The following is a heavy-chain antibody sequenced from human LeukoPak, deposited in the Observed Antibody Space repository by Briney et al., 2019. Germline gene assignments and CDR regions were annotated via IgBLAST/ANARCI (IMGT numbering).Heavy chain of an antibody. CDR2: INPNSGGT. Sequence: GSVNVSCKASGYTFTGYYMLWVRQAPGQGLEWMGCINPNSGGTNYAQKFQGRVTMTRDTSISTAYIELSRLRSDDTAGYYCASGSSSGTRRWGQGTLVTVSS. J-gene: IGHJ4*02. D-gene: IGHD6-13*01. CDR3: ASGSSSGTRR. V-gene: IGHV1-2*02. CDR1: GYTFTGYY.